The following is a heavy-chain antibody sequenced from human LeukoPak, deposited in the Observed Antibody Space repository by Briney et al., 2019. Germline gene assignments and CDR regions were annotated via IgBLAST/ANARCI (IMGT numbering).Heavy chain of an antibody. D-gene: IGHD4-23*01. J-gene: IGHJ4*02. CDR2: IANDGSST. Sequence: GGSLRLSCAASGFTFSSYWMNWVRQAPGKGLVWVSRIANDGSSTTYADSVKGRFSISRDNAKNTLYLQMNSLRVEDTAVYYCARGRPHGNDYWGQGTLVTVSS. V-gene: IGHV3-74*01. CDR3: ARGRPHGNDY. CDR1: GFTFSSYW.